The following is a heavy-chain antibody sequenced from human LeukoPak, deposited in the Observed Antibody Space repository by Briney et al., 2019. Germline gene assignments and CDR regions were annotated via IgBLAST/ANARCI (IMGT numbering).Heavy chain of an antibody. V-gene: IGHV4-61*02. D-gene: IGHD6-13*01. CDR2: IHTRDIT. J-gene: IGHJ4*02. CDR3: AAAGAAAGTIDY. CDR1: GASISSGPYY. Sequence: SQTLSLTCTVSGASISSGPYYWNWIRQTAGKGLEWIGRIHTRDITDYNPSLKSRVTISVDTSENQFSLKLSSVTAADTAVYYCAAAGAAAGTIDYWGQGTLVTVSS.